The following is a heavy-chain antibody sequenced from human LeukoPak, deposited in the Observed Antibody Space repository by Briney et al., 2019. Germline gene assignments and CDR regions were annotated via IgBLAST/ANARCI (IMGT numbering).Heavy chain of an antibody. Sequence: PSETLSLTCTVSGGSISSSSYYWGWIRQPPGKGLEWIGSIYYSGSTYYNPSLKSRVTISVDTSKNQFSLKLSSVTAADTAVYYCARDLRRVVINTPQYYYMDVWGKGTTVTVSS. CDR1: GGSISSSSYY. D-gene: IGHD3-3*01. CDR2: IYYSGST. V-gene: IGHV4-39*07. CDR3: ARDLRRVVINTPQYYYMDV. J-gene: IGHJ6*03.